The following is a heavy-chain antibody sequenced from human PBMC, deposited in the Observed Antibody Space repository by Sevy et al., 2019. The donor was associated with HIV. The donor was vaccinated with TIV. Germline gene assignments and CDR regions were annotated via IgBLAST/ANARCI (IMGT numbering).Heavy chain of an antibody. J-gene: IGHJ4*02. CDR1: GFTFSSYG. V-gene: IGHV3-30*02. CDR2: IRYDGGNK. D-gene: IGHD6-6*01. CDR3: AKSTIAARPLPDY. Sequence: GGSLRLSCAASGFTFSSYGMHWVRQAPGKGLEWVAFIRYDGGNKYYADSVKGRFTISRDNSKNTLYLQMNSLRAEDTAVYYCAKSTIAARPLPDYWGQGTLVTVSS.